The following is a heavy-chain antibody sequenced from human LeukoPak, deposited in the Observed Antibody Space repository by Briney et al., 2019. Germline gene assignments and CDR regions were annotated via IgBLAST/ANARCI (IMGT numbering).Heavy chain of an antibody. CDR2: IYYSGST. CDR3: ARGGGSTDYYDSSGYF. CDR1: GGSIRSYY. J-gene: IGHJ4*02. Sequence: SETLSLTCTVSGGSIRSYYWSWIRQPPGKGLEWIGYIYYSGSTNYNPSLKSRVTISVDTSKNQFSLKLSSVTAADTAVYYCARGGGSTDYYDSSGYFWGQGSLVTVSS. V-gene: IGHV4-59*01. D-gene: IGHD3-22*01.